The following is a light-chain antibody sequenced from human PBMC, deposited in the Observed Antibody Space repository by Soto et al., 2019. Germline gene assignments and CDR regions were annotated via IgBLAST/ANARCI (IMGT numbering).Light chain of an antibody. V-gene: IGKV1-9*01. J-gene: IGKJ5*01. CDR2: SAS. CDR3: QQLTSYPRST. CDR1: QALSNY. Sequence: DIQLTQCPSGLSASVGDTVTITCRSSQALSNYLAWYQQKPGKAPDLLIYSASTLQSGVPSRFSGSGSETEFSLTISALQPEDFATYHCQQLTSYPRSTFGQGTRLEIK.